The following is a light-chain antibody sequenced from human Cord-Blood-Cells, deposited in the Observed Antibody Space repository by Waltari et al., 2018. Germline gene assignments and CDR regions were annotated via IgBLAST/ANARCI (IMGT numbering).Light chain of an antibody. CDR1: QSISSY. V-gene: IGKV1-39*01. CDR3: QQSYSTPPIT. CDR2: AAS. J-gene: IGKJ5*01. Sequence: DIQITQSPSSLSASVGDRVTITCRASQSISSYLNWYQQKPGKAPKLLIYAASSLQSGVPSRFSGSGSWTDFTLTISSLQPEDFATYYCQQSYSTPPITFGQGTRLEIK.